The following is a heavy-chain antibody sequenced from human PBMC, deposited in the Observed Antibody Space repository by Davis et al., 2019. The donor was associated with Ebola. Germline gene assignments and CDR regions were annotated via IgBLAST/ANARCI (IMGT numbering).Heavy chain of an antibody. CDR2: IHYDGTTK. J-gene: IGHJ6*04. Sequence: GESLKISCSASGFIFSTYAMHWVRQAPGKGLEWVASIHYDGTTKYYADSVEGRFTISRDNSKNILYLQMSSLRVEDTAAYYCASAVTISSYGMDVWGKGTTVTVSS. CDR3: ASAVTISSYGMDV. D-gene: IGHD3-3*01. V-gene: IGHV3-30*02. CDR1: GFIFSTYA.